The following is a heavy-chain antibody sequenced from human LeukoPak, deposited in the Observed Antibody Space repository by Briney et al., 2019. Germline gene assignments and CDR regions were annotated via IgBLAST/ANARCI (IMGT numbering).Heavy chain of an antibody. CDR2: RGAYNGNT. CDR1: GYTVTSYG. Sequence: ASGRVSCKAAGYTVTSYGMRGVREAPGEGLEGRGWRGAYNGNTKDAQKRKGRVTMTTATSTSTAYMDLRSLRSDATAVYYCATRTLYGRNGYFDYWGQGTLVTVSS. D-gene: IGHD4-23*01. CDR3: ATRTLYGRNGYFDY. J-gene: IGHJ4*01. V-gene: IGHV1-18*01.